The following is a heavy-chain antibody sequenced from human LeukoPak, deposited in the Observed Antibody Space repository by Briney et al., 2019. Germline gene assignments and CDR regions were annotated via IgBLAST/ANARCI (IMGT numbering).Heavy chain of an antibody. CDR1: GHTFTDYQ. D-gene: IGHD5-18*01. CDR2: IMPNSGGT. CDR3: ATDLTAMFTGLDY. J-gene: IGHJ4*02. Sequence: ASVKVSCKAFGHTFTDYQMHWVRQAPGQGLEWMGLIMPNSGGTKNAQKFQGRVTMTRDTSINTAYMELTSLRSDDTAVYYCATDLTAMFTGLDYWGQGSLVTVSS. V-gene: IGHV1-2*06.